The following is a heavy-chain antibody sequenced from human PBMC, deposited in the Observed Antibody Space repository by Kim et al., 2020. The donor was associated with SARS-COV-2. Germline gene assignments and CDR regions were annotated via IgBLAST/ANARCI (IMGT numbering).Heavy chain of an antibody. J-gene: IGHJ6*02. CDR1: GFTFSSYS. V-gene: IGHV3-21*01. D-gene: IGHD3-9*01. CDR2: ISSSSSYI. Sequence: GGSLRLSCAASGFTFSSYSMNWVRQAPGKGLEWVSSISSSSSYIYYADSVKGRFTISRDNAKNSLYLQMNSLRAEDTAVYYCARDSAPDYDILTGYSLYSYYGMDVWGQGTTVTVS. CDR3: ARDSAPDYDILTGYSLYSYYGMDV.